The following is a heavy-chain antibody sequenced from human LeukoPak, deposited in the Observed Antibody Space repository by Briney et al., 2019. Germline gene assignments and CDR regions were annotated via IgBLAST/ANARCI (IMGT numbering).Heavy chain of an antibody. Sequence: GGSLRLSCSASGFTVTSNYMSWVRQAPGKGLEWVANIKEDGSGKYYVDSVKGRFTISRDNAKNSLYLQMSSLRAEDTAVYYCARLPLSSYGMDVWGQGTTVTVSS. D-gene: IGHD3-16*02. J-gene: IGHJ6*02. CDR2: IKEDGSGK. V-gene: IGHV3-7*04. CDR3: ARLPLSSYGMDV. CDR1: GFTVTSNY.